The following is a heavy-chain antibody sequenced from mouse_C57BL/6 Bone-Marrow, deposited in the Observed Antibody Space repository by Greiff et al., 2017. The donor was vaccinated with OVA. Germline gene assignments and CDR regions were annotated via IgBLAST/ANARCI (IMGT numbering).Heavy chain of an antibody. V-gene: IGHV1-5*01. CDR2: IYPGNSDT. Sequence: EVQLQQSGTVLARPGASVKMSCKTSGYTFTSYWMHWVKQRPGQGLEWIGAIYPGNSDTSYNQKFQGKAKLTAVTSASTAYMELSSLTNEDSAVYYGTRRRLHAMDYWGQGTSVTVSS. CDR3: TRRRLHAMDY. CDR1: GYTFTSYW. J-gene: IGHJ4*01.